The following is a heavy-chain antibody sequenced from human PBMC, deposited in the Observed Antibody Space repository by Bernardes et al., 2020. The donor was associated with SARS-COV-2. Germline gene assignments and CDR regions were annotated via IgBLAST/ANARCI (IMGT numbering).Heavy chain of an antibody. Sequence: ASVKVSCKASGYTFSDYFIHWVRQAPGQGLEWMGRSNPNNGGTNYAQKFQGRVTMTSDTSISTAYMELSRLKSDDTAMYYCARGGGGLPFWGQGTLVTVSS. CDR3: ARGGGGLPF. V-gene: IGHV1-2*06. J-gene: IGHJ4*02. D-gene: IGHD1-26*01. CDR1: GYTFSDYF. CDR2: SNPNNGGT.